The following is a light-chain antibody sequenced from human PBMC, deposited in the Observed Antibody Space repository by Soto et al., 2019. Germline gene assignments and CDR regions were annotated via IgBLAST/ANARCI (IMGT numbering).Light chain of an antibody. V-gene: IGLV1-47*01. CDR2: RDD. Sequence: QAVVTQPPSASTTPGQRVTIFCSGGISNIGSKYVYWYQHLPGAAPKLLIYRDDQRPSGVPDRFSGSKSGTSASLAISGLRSEDEADYYCAAWDDSLNAWVFGGGTKLTVL. J-gene: IGLJ3*02. CDR1: ISNIGSKY. CDR3: AAWDDSLNAWV.